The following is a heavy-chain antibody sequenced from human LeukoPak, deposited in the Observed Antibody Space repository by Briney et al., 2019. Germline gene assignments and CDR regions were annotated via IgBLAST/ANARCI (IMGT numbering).Heavy chain of an antibody. J-gene: IGHJ4*02. CDR3: ARGNWGWFDY. CDR2: TYYRSKWSS. V-gene: IGHV6-1*01. D-gene: IGHD7-27*01. Sequence: SQTLSLTCAISGDSVSNTNVVWNWIRLSPSRGLERLGRTYYRSKWSSDFAVSVRSRITITSDTSKNQFSLQLNSVTPEDTAVYYCARGNWGWFDYWGQGTLVTVSS. CDR1: GDSVSNTNVV.